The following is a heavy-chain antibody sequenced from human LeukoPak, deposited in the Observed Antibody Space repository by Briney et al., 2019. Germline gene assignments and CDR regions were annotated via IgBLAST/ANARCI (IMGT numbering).Heavy chain of an antibody. CDR2: ISYDGSSK. CDR3: ARARSSYGYGDAFDI. CDR1: GFTFSTYA. Sequence: GRSLRLSCAASGFTFSTYAMHWVRQAPGKGLEWVAVISYDGSSKYYADSVKGRFTISRDNSKNTLYLQMNSLRAEDTAVYYCARARSSYGYGDAFDIWGQGTMVTVSS. D-gene: IGHD5-18*01. J-gene: IGHJ3*02. V-gene: IGHV3-30*04.